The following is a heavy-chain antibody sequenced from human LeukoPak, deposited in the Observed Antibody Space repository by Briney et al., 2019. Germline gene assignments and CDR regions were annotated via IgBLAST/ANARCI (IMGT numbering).Heavy chain of an antibody. CDR1: GDSVSSKSAA. V-gene: IGHV6-1*01. CDR3: ARDMAPDYYDSSGYQVGFDY. Sequence: SQTLSLTCAISGDSVSSKSAAWNWIRQSPSRGLEWLGRTYYRSKWYNDYAVSVASRITVIPDTSKNQFSLQLNSVTPEDRAVYYCARDMAPDYYDSSGYQVGFDYWGQGTLVTVSS. CDR2: TYYRSKWYN. J-gene: IGHJ4*02. D-gene: IGHD3-22*01.